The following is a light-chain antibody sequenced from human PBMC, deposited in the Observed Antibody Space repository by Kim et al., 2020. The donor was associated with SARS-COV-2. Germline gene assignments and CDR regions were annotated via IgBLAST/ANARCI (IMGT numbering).Light chain of an antibody. CDR1: QTISSY. V-gene: IGKV1-39*01. J-gene: IGKJ2*01. CDR3: QQSSSPPYT. Sequence: STSIGDRVPITCRAGQTISSYLSWYQQKPGKAPKLLIYTASTLQSGVPSRFSGSGSGTDFALTISSLQPEDFATYYCQQSSSPPYTFGQGTKLEI. CDR2: TAS.